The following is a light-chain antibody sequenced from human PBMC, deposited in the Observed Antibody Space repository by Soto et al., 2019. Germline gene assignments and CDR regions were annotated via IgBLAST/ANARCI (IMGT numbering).Light chain of an antibody. J-gene: IGKJ4*01. V-gene: IGKV3-11*01. Sequence: EIVLTQSPATLSLSPGERATLSCRASQSVSTYLAWYQQKLGQAPRLLIYDASKRATGIPARFSGSGSGTDFTLTISSLEPEDFAFYYCQQRSNWPPPFGGGTKVEIK. CDR1: QSVSTY. CDR3: QQRSNWPPP. CDR2: DAS.